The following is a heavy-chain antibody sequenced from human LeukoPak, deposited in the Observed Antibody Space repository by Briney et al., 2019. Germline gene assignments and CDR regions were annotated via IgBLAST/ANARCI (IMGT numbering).Heavy chain of an antibody. J-gene: IGHJ4*02. V-gene: IGHV3-23*01. CDR1: GFTFSAYA. D-gene: IGHD2-15*01. CDR2: ISRSRNNT. Sequence: GGSLRLSCAASGFTFSAYAMTWVRQAPGKGLEWVSTISRSRNNTYYADSVKGRFTISRDNSRTTLSLQMNSLRGDDTAVYYCAKGPLYCSGTSCYSVDYWGQGTLVTVSS. CDR3: AKGPLYCSGTSCYSVDY.